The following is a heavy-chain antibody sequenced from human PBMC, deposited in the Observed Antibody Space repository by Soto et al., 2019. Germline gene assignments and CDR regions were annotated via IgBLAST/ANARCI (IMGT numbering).Heavy chain of an antibody. CDR1: GCTFSSYA. J-gene: IGHJ4*02. CDR2: ISYDGSNK. Sequence: GGSQRLSSTASGCTFSSYARHWVRQAPGKGLEWVAVISYDGSNKYYADSVKGRFTISRDNSKNTLYLQMNSLRAEDTAVYYCARRWLHDYWGQGTLVTVSS. CDR3: ARRWLHDY. D-gene: IGHD5-12*01. V-gene: IGHV3-30-3*01.